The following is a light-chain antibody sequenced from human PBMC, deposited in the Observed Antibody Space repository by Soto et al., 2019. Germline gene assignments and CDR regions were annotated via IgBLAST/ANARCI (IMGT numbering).Light chain of an antibody. J-gene: IGKJ1*01. CDR1: QTVSSNY. Sequence: EIVLTQSPATLALSRGERATLSCRASQTVSSNYLAWYQQKPGQAPRLLIYDASNRATGIPVRFSGSGSGTDYTLTVSSLEPEDFAVYYCQQRSNLPWTFGQGTKVDI. CDR2: DAS. V-gene: IGKV3D-20*02. CDR3: QQRSNLPWT.